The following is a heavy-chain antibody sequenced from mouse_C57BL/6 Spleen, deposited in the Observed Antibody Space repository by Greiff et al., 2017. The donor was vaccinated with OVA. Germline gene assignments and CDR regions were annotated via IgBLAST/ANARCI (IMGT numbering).Heavy chain of an antibody. CDR2: IYPGSGST. D-gene: IGHD1-1*01. V-gene: IGHV1-55*01. Sequence: QVQLQQSGAELVKPGASVKMSCKASGYTFTSYWITWVKQRPGQGLEWIGDIYPGSGSTNYNEKFKSKAPLTVDPSSSTAYMQRSSLTSEDSAVYYCARLGRSLLWYFDVWGTGTTVTVSS. CDR1: GYTFTSYW. CDR3: ARLGRSLLWYFDV. J-gene: IGHJ1*03.